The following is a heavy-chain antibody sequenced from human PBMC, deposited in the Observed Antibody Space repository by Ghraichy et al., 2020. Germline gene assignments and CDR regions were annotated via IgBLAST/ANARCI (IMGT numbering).Heavy chain of an antibody. CDR2: TRYDGSNK. V-gene: IGHV3-30*02. J-gene: IGHJ6*03. CDR3: AKDATLYYFYYYMDV. Sequence: SCAASGFTFSSYGMHWFRQAPGKGLEGVAFTRYDGSNKYYTDSVKGRFTISRDNYKNTLYLQMNSLRAEDTALYYCAKDATLYYFYYYMDVWGKGTTVTVSS. CDR1: GFTFSSYG.